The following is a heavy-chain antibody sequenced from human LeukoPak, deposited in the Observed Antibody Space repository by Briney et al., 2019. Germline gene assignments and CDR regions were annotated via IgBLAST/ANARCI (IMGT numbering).Heavy chain of an antibody. CDR1: GGSISSYY. D-gene: IGHD3-10*01. CDR2: IYTSGST. V-gene: IGHV4-4*07. Sequence: ASETLSLTCTVSGGSISSYYWSWIRQPAGKGLEWIGRIYTSGSTNYNPSLKSRVTISVDTSKNQFSLNLTSVTAADTAVYYCARHKSPLPLHWGQGTLVTVSS. CDR3: ARHKSPLPLH. J-gene: IGHJ4*02.